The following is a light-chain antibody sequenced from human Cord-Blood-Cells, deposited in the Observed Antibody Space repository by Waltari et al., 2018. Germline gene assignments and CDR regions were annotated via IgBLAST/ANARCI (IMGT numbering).Light chain of an antibody. CDR1: SSDVGGYNY. Sequence: QSALTQPAPVSGSPGQSITLSCPRTSSDVGGYNYVSWYQQHPGKAPKLMIYDVSKRPSGVSNRFSGSKSGNTASLTISGLQAEDEADYYCSSYTSSSTLVFGGGTKLTVL. J-gene: IGLJ2*01. CDR3: SSYTSSSTLV. CDR2: DVS. V-gene: IGLV2-14*01.